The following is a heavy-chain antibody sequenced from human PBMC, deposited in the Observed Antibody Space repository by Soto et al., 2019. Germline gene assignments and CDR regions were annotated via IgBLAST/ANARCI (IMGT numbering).Heavy chain of an antibody. Sequence: EVQLVESGGGLVQPGGSLKLSCAASGFTFSGSAMHWVRQASGKGLEWVGRIRSKANSYATAYAASVKGRFTISRXDXXNTAYLQMNSLKTEDTAVYYCTGTIAVAGRDAFDIWGQGTMVTVSS. CDR1: GFTFSGSA. V-gene: IGHV3-73*01. J-gene: IGHJ3*02. CDR3: TGTIAVAGRDAFDI. CDR2: IRSKANSYAT. D-gene: IGHD6-19*01.